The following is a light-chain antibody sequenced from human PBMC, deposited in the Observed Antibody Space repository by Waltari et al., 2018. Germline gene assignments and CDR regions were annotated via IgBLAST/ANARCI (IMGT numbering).Light chain of an antibody. J-gene: IGKJ4*01. CDR1: QRINNY. CDR3: QQTYSAFLS. CDR2: SAS. Sequence: DIQMTQYPSSPSASVGDRATSTGRASQRINNYVNWYHQKPGKAPNLLIYSASTLQVGVPSRFSGSGYGTDFTLTISSLQTEDFGTYYCQQTYSAFLSFGGGTRVEV. V-gene: IGKV1-39*01.